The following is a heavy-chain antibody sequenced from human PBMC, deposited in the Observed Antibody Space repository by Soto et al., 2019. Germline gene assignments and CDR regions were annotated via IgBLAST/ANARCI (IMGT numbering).Heavy chain of an antibody. CDR3: AREGSYYNKNAFDI. J-gene: IGHJ3*02. Sequence: PSEPLSLTCTVSGGSIISYYWSWIRQPPGKGLELIEYIYYSASPPYNPTLKSRVTISVDTSKSQFSLKLSSVTAADTAVYYCAREGSYYNKNAFDIWGQGTMVT. D-gene: IGHD3-10*01. V-gene: IGHV4-59*01. CDR1: GGSIISYY. CDR2: IYYSASP.